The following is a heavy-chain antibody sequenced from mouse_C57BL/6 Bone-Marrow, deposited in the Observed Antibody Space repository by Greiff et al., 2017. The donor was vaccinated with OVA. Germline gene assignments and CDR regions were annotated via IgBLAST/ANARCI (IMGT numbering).Heavy chain of an antibody. D-gene: IGHD2-3*01. CDR2: IDPSDSYT. Sequence: QVQLQQPGAELVMPGASVKLSCKASGYTFTSYWMHWVKQRPGQGLEWIGEIDPSDSYTNYNQKFKGKSTLTVDKSSSTAYMQLSSLTSEDSAVYYCARVGGYYGGTWFAYWGQGTLVTVSA. CDR1: GYTFTSYW. J-gene: IGHJ3*01. V-gene: IGHV1-69*01. CDR3: ARVGGYYGGTWFAY.